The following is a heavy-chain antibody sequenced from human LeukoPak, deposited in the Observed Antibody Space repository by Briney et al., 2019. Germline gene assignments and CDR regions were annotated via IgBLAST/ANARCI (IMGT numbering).Heavy chain of an antibody. CDR1: GFIFRDVW. V-gene: IGHV3-15*01. J-gene: IGHJ4*02. CDR3: TTDLDY. Sequence: GGSLRLSCAGSGFIFRDVWMSWVRQAPGKGLEWVGRIKSKSDGGTIDYAAPVKGGVTMSRDDSKKTFSLEMNNLKTEDTGVYYCTTDLDYWGQGTLVTVSS. CDR2: IKSKSDGGTI.